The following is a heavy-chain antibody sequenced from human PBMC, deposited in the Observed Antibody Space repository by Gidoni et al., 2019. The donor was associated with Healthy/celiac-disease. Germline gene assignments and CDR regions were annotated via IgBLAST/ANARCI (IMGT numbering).Heavy chain of an antibody. CDR1: GGSFSGYY. D-gene: IGHD3-10*01. CDR2: INHSGST. CDR3: ARSLIWFGPPQHAFDI. J-gene: IGHJ3*02. V-gene: IGHV4-34*01. Sequence: QVQLQQWGAGLLKPSETLSLTCAVYGGSFSGYYWSWIRQPPGKGLEWIGEINHSGSTNYNPSLKSRVTISVDTSKNQFSLKLSSVTAADTAVYYCARSLIWFGPPQHAFDIWGQGTMVTVSS.